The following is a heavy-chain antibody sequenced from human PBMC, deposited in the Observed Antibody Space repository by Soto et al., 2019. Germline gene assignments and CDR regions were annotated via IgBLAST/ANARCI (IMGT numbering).Heavy chain of an antibody. D-gene: IGHD1-1*01. J-gene: IGHJ6*02. V-gene: IGHV3-30-3*01. CDR2: ISYEGSNT. CDR1: GFTFGTYA. CDR3: ARVTPGNNLYYFSGMDV. Sequence: PGGSLRLSCFASGFTFGTYAIHWVRQAPGKGLQWVALISYEGSNTYYADSVKGRFTVSRDNSKSTLYLQMNSLRPEDTGVYYCARVTPGNNLYYFSGMDVWGQGTSVTVS.